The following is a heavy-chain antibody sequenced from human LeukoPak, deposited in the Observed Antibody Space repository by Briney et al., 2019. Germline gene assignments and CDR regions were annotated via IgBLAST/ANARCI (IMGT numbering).Heavy chain of an antibody. CDR3: ARHCSSTSCYGCAFDI. CDR2: IYTSGST. D-gene: IGHD2-2*01. V-gene: IGHV4-4*09. Sequence: SETLSLTCTVSGGSISSYYWSWIRQPPGKRLEWIGYIYTSGSTNYNPSLKSRVTISVDTSKNQFSLKLSSVTAADTAVYYCARHCSSTSCYGCAFDIWGQGTMVTVSS. J-gene: IGHJ3*02. CDR1: GGSISSYY.